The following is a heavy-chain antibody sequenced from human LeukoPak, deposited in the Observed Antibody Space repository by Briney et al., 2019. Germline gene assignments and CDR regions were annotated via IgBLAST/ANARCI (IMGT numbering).Heavy chain of an antibody. V-gene: IGHV4-30-4*01. Sequence: SETLSLTCTVSGGSISSGDYYWSWIRQPPGKGLEWIGYIYYSGSTYYNPSLKSRVTISVDTSKNQFSLKLSSVTAADTAVYYCARQGDLTYYYGSGSYTYWGPGNVLTVSS. CDR1: GGSISSGDYY. CDR2: IYYSGST. J-gene: IGHJ4*01. D-gene: IGHD3-10*01. CDR3: ARQGDLTYYYGSGSYTY.